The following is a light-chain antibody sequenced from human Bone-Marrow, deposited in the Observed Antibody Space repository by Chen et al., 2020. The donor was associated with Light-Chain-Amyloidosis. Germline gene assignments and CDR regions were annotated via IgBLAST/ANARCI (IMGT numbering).Light chain of an antibody. Sequence: SYELTQPPSVSVSPGQTARITCSGDDLPTKYAYWYQQKPGQAPVLVIHRDTERPSGISERFSGSSSETTATLTNSEVQAEDEADYHCQSADSSGTYEVIFGGGTKLTVL. J-gene: IGLJ2*01. CDR1: DLPTKY. CDR3: QSADSSGTYEVI. CDR2: RDT. V-gene: IGLV3-25*03.